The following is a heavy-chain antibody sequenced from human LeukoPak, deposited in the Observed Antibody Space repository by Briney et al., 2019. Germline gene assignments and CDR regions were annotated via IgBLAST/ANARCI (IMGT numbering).Heavy chain of an antibody. CDR3: ATSPPDFWSGYYLFDY. CDR1: GFTFSSYA. Sequence: SLRLSCAASGFTFSSYAMSWVRQAPGKGLEWVSAISGSGGSTYYADSVKGRFTISRDNSKNTLYLQMNSLRAEDTAVYYCATSPPDFWSGYYLFDYWGQGTLVTVSS. D-gene: IGHD3-3*01. V-gene: IGHV3-23*01. J-gene: IGHJ4*02. CDR2: ISGSGGST.